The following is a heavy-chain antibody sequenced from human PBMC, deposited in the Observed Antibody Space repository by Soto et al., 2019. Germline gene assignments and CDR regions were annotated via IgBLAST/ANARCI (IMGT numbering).Heavy chain of an antibody. D-gene: IGHD3-16*01. CDR3: ARASESGGYDYIWGIAPFDC. CDR1: GGSISSYY. V-gene: IGHV4-59*01. Sequence: SETLSLTCTVSGGSISSYYWSWIRQPPGKGLEWIGYIYYSGSTNYNPSLKSRVTISVDTSKNQFSLKLSSVTAADTAVYYCARASESGGYDYIWGIAPFDCWGQGTLVTVSS. CDR2: IYYSGST. J-gene: IGHJ4*02.